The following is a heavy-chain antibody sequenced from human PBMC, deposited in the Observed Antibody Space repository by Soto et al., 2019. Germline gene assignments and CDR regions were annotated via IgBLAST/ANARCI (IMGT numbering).Heavy chain of an antibody. D-gene: IGHD3-22*01. CDR1: GGTFSSYA. V-gene: IGHV1-69*13. Sequence: SVKVSCKASGGTFSSYAISWVRQAPGQGLEWMGGIIPIFGTANYAQKFQGRVTITADESTSTAYMELSSLRSEDTAVYYCARSGSGYYGYYYYYGMDVWGQGTTVTVSS. CDR2: IIPIFGTA. CDR3: ARSGSGYYGYYYYYGMDV. J-gene: IGHJ6*02.